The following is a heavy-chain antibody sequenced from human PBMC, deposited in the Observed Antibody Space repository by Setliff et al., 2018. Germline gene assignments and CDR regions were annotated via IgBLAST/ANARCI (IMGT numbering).Heavy chain of an antibody. J-gene: IGHJ3*02. CDR2: ISRSSTYI. D-gene: IGHD6-13*01. CDR3: ASAGHSGSWFPFDAFHI. CDR1: GFTFSTHS. Sequence: SLRLSCAASGFTFSTHSMNWVRQAPGKGLEWVSSISRSSTYIYYADSMKGRFTISRDNAKNSLYLQMNSLGAEDTAVYYCASAGHSGSWFPFDAFHIWGQGTMVTVSS. V-gene: IGHV3-21*01.